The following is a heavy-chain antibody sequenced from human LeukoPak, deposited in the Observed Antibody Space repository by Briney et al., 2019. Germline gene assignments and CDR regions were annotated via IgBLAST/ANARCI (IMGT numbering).Heavy chain of an antibody. Sequence: SGGSLRLSCAASGFTFSSYAMSWVRQAPGKGLEWVAVISYDGSNKYYVDSVKGRFTISRDNSKNTLYLQMNSLRAEDTALYHCARDPPKGTMVRGENWFDPWGQGTLVTVSS. J-gene: IGHJ5*02. CDR3: ARDPPKGTMVRGENWFDP. V-gene: IGHV3-30-3*01. CDR1: GFTFSSYA. D-gene: IGHD3-10*01. CDR2: ISYDGSNK.